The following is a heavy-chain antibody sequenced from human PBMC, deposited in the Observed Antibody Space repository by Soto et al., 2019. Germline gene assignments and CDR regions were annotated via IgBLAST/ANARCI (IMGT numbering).Heavy chain of an antibody. CDR3: ARTRLAVAGLGGGSYGMDV. Sequence: ASVKVSCKASGYTFTGYYMHWVRQAPGQGLEWMGWINPNSGGTNYAQKFQGWVTMTRDTSISTAYMELSRLRSEDTAVYYCARTRLAVAGLGGGSYGMDVWGQGTTVTVSS. CDR2: INPNSGGT. CDR1: GYTFTGYY. D-gene: IGHD6-19*01. V-gene: IGHV1-2*04. J-gene: IGHJ6*02.